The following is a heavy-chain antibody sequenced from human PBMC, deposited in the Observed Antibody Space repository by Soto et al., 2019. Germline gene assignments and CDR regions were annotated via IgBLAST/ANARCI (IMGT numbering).Heavy chain of an antibody. D-gene: IGHD4-17*01. CDR3: ARDRATVTSITHYFDY. J-gene: IGHJ4*02. V-gene: IGHV1-2*04. Sequence: ASVKVSCKASGYTFTGYYMHWVRQAPGQGLEWMGWINPNSGGTNYARKFQGWVTMTRDTSISTAYMELSRLRSDDTAVYYCARDRATVTSITHYFDYWGQGTLVTVSS. CDR2: INPNSGGT. CDR1: GYTFTGYY.